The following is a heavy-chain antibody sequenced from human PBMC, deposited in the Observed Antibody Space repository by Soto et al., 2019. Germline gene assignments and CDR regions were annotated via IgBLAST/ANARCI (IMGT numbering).Heavy chain of an antibody. J-gene: IGHJ4*02. CDR1: GFTVSSNY. CDR3: ARDLGYSSSWYGGFDY. CDR2: IYSGGST. V-gene: IGHV3-53*01. Sequence: GGSLRLSCAASGFTVSSNYMSWVRQAPGKGLEWVSVIYSGGSTYYADSVKGRFTISRDNSKNTLYLQMNSLRAEDTAVYYCARDLGYSSSWYGGFDYWGQGTLVTVSS. D-gene: IGHD6-13*01.